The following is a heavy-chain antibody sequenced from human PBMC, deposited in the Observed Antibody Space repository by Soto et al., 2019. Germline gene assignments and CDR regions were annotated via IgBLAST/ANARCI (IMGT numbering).Heavy chain of an antibody. J-gene: IGHJ5*02. CDR1: GYTFTSYG. CDR2: ISAYNGNT. Sequence: ASVKVSCKASGYTFTSYGISWVRQAPGQGLEWMGWISAYNGNTNYAQKLQGRVTMTTDTSTSTAYMELRSLRSDDTAVYYCARSRVVTIFGVAQLVWFDPWGQGTLVTVSS. D-gene: IGHD3-3*01. CDR3: ARSRVVTIFGVAQLVWFDP. V-gene: IGHV1-18*01.